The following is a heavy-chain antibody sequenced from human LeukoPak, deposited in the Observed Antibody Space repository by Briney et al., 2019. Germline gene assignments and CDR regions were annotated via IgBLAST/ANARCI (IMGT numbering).Heavy chain of an antibody. J-gene: IGHJ3*02. CDR1: GFTFSSYS. V-gene: IGHV3-21*01. CDR3: AKRLRGDDAFDI. D-gene: IGHD3-10*01. CDR2: ISSSSSYI. Sequence: GGPLRLSCAASGFTFSSYSMNWVRQAPGKGLEWVSSISSSSSYIYYADSVKGRFTISRDNAKNSLYLQMNSLRAEDTAVYYCAKRLRGDDAFDIWGQGTMVTVSS.